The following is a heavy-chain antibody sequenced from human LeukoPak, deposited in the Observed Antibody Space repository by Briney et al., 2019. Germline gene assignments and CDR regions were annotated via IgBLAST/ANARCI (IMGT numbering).Heavy chain of an antibody. CDR3: ARDYYSGGYYGDY. CDR1: GYTFTNYG. V-gene: IGHV1-18*01. D-gene: IGHD1-26*01. Sequence: ASVKVSCKASGYTFTNYGITWVRQAPGQGLEWMGWISAYNGNTNYAQGLQGRVTMTTDTSTSTAYMEVRSLRSDDTAVYYCARDYYSGGYYGDYWGQGTLVTVPS. J-gene: IGHJ4*02. CDR2: ISAYNGNT.